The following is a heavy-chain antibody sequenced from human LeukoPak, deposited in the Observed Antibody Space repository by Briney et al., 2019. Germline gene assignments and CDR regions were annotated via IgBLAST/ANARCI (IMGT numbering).Heavy chain of an antibody. V-gene: IGHV4-4*07. Sequence: SETLSPTCTVSGGSISRYYWSWIRQPAGKGLEWIGRIYTSGLTNYNPSLKSRVTMSVDTSKNQFSLKLNSMTAADTAVYYCARDIDYYYGMDVWGQGTTVTVSS. CDR2: IYTSGLT. CDR1: GGSISRYY. CDR3: ARDIDYYYGMDV. J-gene: IGHJ6*02. D-gene: IGHD1-26*01.